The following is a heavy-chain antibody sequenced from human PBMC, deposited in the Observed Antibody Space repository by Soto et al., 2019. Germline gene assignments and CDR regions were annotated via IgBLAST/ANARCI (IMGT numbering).Heavy chain of an antibody. CDR3: ARDTRCSGGSCYPPASYYGMDV. D-gene: IGHD2-15*01. CDR1: GYTFTSYG. J-gene: IGHJ6*02. V-gene: IGHV1-18*01. CDR2: ISAYNGNT. Sequence: SGRVSCKASGYTFTSYGISWVRQAPGQGLEWMGWISAYNGNTNYAQKLQGRVTMTTDTSTSTAYMELRSLRSDDTAVYYCARDTRCSGGSCYPPASYYGMDVWGQGTTVT.